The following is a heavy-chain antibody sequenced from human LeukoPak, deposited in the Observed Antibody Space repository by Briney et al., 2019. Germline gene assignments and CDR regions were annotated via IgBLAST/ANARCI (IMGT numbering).Heavy chain of an antibody. V-gene: IGHV1-69*02. D-gene: IGHD3-10*01. Sequence: SVKVSCKPSGGTFSSYTISWVRQAPGQGLEWMGRIIPILGIANYAQKFQGRVTITADKSTSTAYMELSSLRSEDTAVYYCAAFYGSGKAAFDYWGQGTLVTVSA. CDR1: GGTFSSYT. J-gene: IGHJ4*02. CDR3: AAFYGSGKAAFDY. CDR2: IIPILGIA.